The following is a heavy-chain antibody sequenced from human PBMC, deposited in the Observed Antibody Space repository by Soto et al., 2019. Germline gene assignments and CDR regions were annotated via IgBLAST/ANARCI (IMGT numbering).Heavy chain of an antibody. CDR2: IYSGGST. V-gene: IGHV3-66*01. D-gene: IGHD7-27*01. J-gene: IGHJ4*02. CDR3: ARDPGAADY. Sequence: EVQLGESGGGLVQPVGSLRLSCAASGFTVSTKYMSCVRQAPGKGLEWVSVIYSGGSTFYADSVRGIFTICRDNSKNTVKLQMHSLRAEDPAGYYCARDPGAADYWGQGTLVTVSS. CDR1: GFTVSTKY.